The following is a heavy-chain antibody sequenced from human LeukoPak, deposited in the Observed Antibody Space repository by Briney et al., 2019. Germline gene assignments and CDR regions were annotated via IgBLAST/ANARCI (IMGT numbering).Heavy chain of an antibody. D-gene: IGHD2-15*01. CDR2: INHSGST. CDR1: GGSFSGYY. V-gene: IGHV4-34*01. J-gene: IGHJ5*02. Sequence: SETLSLTCAVYGGSFSGYYWSWIRQPPGKGLEWIGEINHSGSTNYNPSLKSRVTISVDTSKNQFSLKLSSVTAADTAVYYCARQRVQELLRANWSDPWGQGTLVTVSS. CDR3: ARQRVQELLRANWSDP.